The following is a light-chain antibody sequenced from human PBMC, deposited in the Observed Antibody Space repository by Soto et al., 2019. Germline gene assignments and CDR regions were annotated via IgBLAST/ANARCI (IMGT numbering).Light chain of an antibody. CDR1: QSVLSSSNNKNY. Sequence: DIVMTQSPDSLAASLGERATINCKPSQSVLSSSNNKNYLAWYQQKPGQPPKLLIYWAFNRESGVPDRFSGSGSGTDFTLTISSLQAADGAVYYCQQYYSVPWTLGQGTKVEIK. CDR2: WAF. J-gene: IGKJ1*01. V-gene: IGKV4-1*01. CDR3: QQYYSVPWT.